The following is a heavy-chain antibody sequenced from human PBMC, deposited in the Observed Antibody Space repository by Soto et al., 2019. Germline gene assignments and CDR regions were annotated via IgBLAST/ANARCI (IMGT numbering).Heavy chain of an antibody. Sequence: PSETLSLTCTVSGDSIRNQYWSWIRRPPGKGLEWIGYIYKSGSTKYNPSLESRLTISADTSKNQFSLKLTSVTAADTAVYYCARTLDYGHMDVWGKGTTVTVSS. CDR3: ARTLDYGHMDV. D-gene: IGHD3-16*01. CDR2: IYKSGST. V-gene: IGHV4-59*11. J-gene: IGHJ6*03. CDR1: GDSIRNQY.